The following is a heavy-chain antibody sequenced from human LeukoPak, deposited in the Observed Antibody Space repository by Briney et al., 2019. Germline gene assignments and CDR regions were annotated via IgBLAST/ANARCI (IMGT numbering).Heavy chain of an antibody. Sequence: GGSLRLSCAASGFTFSDYYMSWIRQAPGKGLEGVSYISSSGSTIYYADSVKGRFTISRDNAKNSLYLQMNSLRAEDTAVYYCARDDYVWGTSFDYWGRGTLVTVSS. J-gene: IGHJ4*02. V-gene: IGHV3-11*01. CDR2: ISSSGSTI. D-gene: IGHD3-16*01. CDR3: ARDDYVWGTSFDY. CDR1: GFTFSDYY.